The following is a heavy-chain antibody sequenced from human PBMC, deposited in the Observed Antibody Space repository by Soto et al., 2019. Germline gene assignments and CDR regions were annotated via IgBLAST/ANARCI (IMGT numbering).Heavy chain of an antibody. CDR2: INHSGST. CDR1: GGSFSGYY. D-gene: IGHD3-10*01. Sequence: QVQLQQWGAGLLKPSETLSLTCAVYGGSFSGYYWSWIRQPPGKGLEWIGEINHSGSTNYNPSLKSRVTRPVDTSKNQFSLKLSSVTAADTAVYYCAGDSGALGTVDYWGQGTLVTVSS. CDR3: AGDSGALGTVDY. V-gene: IGHV4-34*01. J-gene: IGHJ4*02.